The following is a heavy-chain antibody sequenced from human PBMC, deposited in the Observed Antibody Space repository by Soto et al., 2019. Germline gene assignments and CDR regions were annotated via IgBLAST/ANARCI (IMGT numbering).Heavy chain of an antibody. J-gene: IGHJ6*02. Sequence: QDQLVQSGAKVKKPGSSIKVSCKVSGGTFSNYAIDWVRLAPGQGLEWMGGIVPIFGTTYYTQNFQGRATIIADDSTTTAYLELSSLRSEDTAIYYCARVEAVAGIYNYHGLDVWGQGTAVTVSS. CDR1: GGTFSNYA. CDR2: IVPIFGTT. V-gene: IGHV1-69*12. D-gene: IGHD6-19*01. CDR3: ARVEAVAGIYNYHGLDV.